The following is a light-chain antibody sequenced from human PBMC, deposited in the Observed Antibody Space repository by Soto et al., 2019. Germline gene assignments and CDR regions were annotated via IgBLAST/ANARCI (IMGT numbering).Light chain of an antibody. CDR2: SAS. Sequence: DIVMTQSPATLSLSPGQRATLSCKSSQSVSSKLAWYQQRPGQAPRLLIYSASTRATGIPARFSGSGSGTEFTLTISSLQSEDFAVYYCHQYNHWLTWTLGQGTKVDIK. CDR1: QSVSSK. V-gene: IGKV3-15*01. J-gene: IGKJ1*01. CDR3: HQYNHWLTWT.